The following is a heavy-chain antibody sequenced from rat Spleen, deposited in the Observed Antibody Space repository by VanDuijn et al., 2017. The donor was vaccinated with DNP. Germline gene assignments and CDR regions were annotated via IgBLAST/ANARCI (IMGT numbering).Heavy chain of an antibody. J-gene: IGHJ2*01. Sequence: EVQLVESGGGLVQPGRSMKLSCAASGFTFSNYDMAWVRPAPTKGLEWVASISTRGGSTYYRDSVKGRFTVSRDNEKRTLYLQMDSLRSEDTATYDCVRDRRDYGLDYWGQGVMVTVSS. D-gene: IGHD1-11*01. CDR3: VRDRRDYGLDY. V-gene: IGHV5-25*01. CDR1: GFTFSNYD. CDR2: ISTRGGST.